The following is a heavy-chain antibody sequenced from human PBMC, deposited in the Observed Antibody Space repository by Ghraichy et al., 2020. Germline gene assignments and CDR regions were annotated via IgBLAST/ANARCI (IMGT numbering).Heavy chain of an antibody. J-gene: IGHJ5*02. CDR2: ISSTSSHI. D-gene: IGHD4-17*01. V-gene: IGHV3-48*02. Sequence: GGSLRLSCAASGFTFSSYDMNWVRQAPGRGLEWISYISSTSSHIYYAHSVKGRFTISRDDGRKSMYLQMNSMRDEDTAVYYCARDSSSRLRTSRPDLWGQGTLVTVSS. CDR3: ARDSSSRLRTSRPDL. CDR1: GFTFSSYD.